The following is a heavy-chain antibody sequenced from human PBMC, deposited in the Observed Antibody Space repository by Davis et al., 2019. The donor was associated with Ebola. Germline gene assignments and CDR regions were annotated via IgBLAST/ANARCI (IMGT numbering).Heavy chain of an antibody. CDR2: ISSSSSYI. D-gene: IGHD2-15*01. V-gene: IGHV3-21*01. CDR1: GFIFRNYV. J-gene: IGHJ6*04. CDR3: ARDLVVVVAATHGHYYGMDV. Sequence: GESLKISCETSGFIFRNYVMSWVRQAPGKGLEWVSSISSSSSYIYYADSVKGRFTISRDNAKNSLYLQMNSLRAEDTAVYYCARDLVVVVAATHGHYYGMDVWGKGTTVTVSS.